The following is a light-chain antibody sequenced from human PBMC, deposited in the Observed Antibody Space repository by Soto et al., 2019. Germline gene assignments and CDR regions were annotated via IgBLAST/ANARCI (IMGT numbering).Light chain of an antibody. CDR3: CSYPGSHTWV. CDR2: GNR. CDR1: NSNLGAGYD. Sequence: QSVLTQPPSVSGAPGQRVTISCTGNNSNLGAGYDVHWYQQLPGAAPKLVIFGNRNRPSGVPERFSGSKSGTSASLAITGLQAEDEADYYCCSYPGSHTWVFGGGTKLTVL. V-gene: IGLV1-40*01. J-gene: IGLJ3*02.